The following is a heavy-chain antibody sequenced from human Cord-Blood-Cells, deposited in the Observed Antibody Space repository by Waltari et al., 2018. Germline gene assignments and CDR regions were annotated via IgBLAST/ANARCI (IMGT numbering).Heavy chain of an antibody. D-gene: IGHD7-27*01. J-gene: IGHJ2*01. CDR3: ARDRELGIWYVDL. CDR2: INPNSGGT. V-gene: IGHV1-2*02. CDR1: GYTFTGYY. Sequence: QVQLVQSGAEVKKPGASVKVSCKASGYTFTGYYMHWVRQAPGQGLEWMGCINPNSGGTNYAKEFQGGVTMTRDTSISASYMELSRLRSDDTAVYYCARDRELGIWYVDLWGRGTLVTVSS.